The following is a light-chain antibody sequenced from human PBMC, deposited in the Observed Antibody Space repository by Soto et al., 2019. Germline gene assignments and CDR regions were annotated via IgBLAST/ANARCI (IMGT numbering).Light chain of an antibody. CDR3: SSYTTGSTLVV. CDR1: SSDVVGYDY. V-gene: IGLV2-14*03. Sequence: SVLTQPASVSGSPGQSITISCTGTSSDVVGYDYVSWYQQHPGKAPKLILYDVSDRPSGVSNRFSGSKSGNTASLTISGLQAEDEAYYYCSSYTTGSTLVVFGGGTKVTVL. CDR2: DVS. J-gene: IGLJ2*01.